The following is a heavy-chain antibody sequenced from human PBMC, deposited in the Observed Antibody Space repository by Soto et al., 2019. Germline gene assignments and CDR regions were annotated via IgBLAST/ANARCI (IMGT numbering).Heavy chain of an antibody. CDR3: ARGAFCGGAPGCRDMDV. J-gene: IGHJ6*02. Sequence: QIQLVQSGGEVKKPGASVKVSCKSSGYKFIRHSITWVRQAPGQGLEWMGRISAYNGNTNYAQNLHGRVTMTTDTSTNIAYMELSSLRSDDTAVYYCARGAFCGGAPGCRDMDVWGQGTTVTVSS. CDR2: ISAYNGNT. V-gene: IGHV1-18*01. D-gene: IGHD2-21*01. CDR1: GYKFIRHS.